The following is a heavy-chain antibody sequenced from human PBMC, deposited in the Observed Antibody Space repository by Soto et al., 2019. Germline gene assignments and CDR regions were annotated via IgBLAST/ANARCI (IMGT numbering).Heavy chain of an antibody. CDR3: AKDQCSSTSCLPCDP. CDR2: ISYDGSNK. J-gene: IGHJ5*02. D-gene: IGHD2-2*01. CDR1: GFTFISYG. V-gene: IGHV3-30*18. Sequence: WGSLRLSCAASGFTFISYGIHWFRHSPVKGLEWVAVISYDGSNKYYADSVKGRFTISRDNSKNTLYLQMNSLRAEDTAVYYCAKDQCSSTSCLPCDPWGQGTLVTVSS.